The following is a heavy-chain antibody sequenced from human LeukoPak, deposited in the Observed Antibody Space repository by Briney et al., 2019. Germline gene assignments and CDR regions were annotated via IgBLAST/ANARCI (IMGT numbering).Heavy chain of an antibody. Sequence: GASVKVSCKASGGTFSSYAISWVRQAPGQGLEGMGRIIPILGIANYAQKFQGRVTITADKSTSTAYMELSSLRSEDTAVYYCARVIHNYGSGSSSYWGQGTLVTVSS. CDR1: GGTFSSYA. D-gene: IGHD3-10*01. J-gene: IGHJ4*02. CDR3: ARVIHNYGSGSSSY. CDR2: IIPILGIA. V-gene: IGHV1-69*04.